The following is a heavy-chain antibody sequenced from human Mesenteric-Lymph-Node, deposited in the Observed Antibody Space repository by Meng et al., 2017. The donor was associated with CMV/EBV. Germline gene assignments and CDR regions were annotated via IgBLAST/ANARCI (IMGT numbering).Heavy chain of an antibody. CDR3: AKCSSVGVVIGHYYFDY. J-gene: IGHJ4*02. V-gene: IGHV3-23*01. Sequence: GESLKISCEASGFTFSSNAMDWVRQAPGKGLEWVSAISNSYGSTYYADSVKGRFTISRDNSKNTLFLQMNSLRADDTAVYYCAKCSSVGVVIGHYYFDYWGQGTLVTVSS. CDR2: ISNSYGST. D-gene: IGHD3-3*01. CDR1: GFTFSSNA.